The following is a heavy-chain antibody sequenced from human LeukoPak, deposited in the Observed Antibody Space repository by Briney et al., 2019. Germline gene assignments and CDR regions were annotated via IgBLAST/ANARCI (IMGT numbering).Heavy chain of an antibody. J-gene: IGHJ4*02. CDR1: GGSISSSSYY. CDR2: IYYSGST. V-gene: IGHV4-39*01. Sequence: SETLSLTCTVSGGSISSSSYYWGWIRQPPGKGLEWIGSIYYSGSTYYNPSLKSRVTISVDTSKNQFSLKLSSVTAADTAVYYCARQQSRAHWGPGTLVSVSS. CDR3: ARQQSRAH.